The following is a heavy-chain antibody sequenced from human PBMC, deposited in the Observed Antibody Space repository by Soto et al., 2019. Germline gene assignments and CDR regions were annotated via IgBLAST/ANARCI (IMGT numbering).Heavy chain of an antibody. D-gene: IGHD2-8*02. V-gene: IGHV1-18*01. CDR3: ARAGGRNFYYGMDV. Sequence: QVQLVQSGAEVKKPGASVKVSCKASGYTFTSYGISWVRQAPGQGLEWMGWISAYNYNTNYAQKLQGRVTMTTDTFTNTASREVGSLRSDDTAVYYCARAGGRNFYYGMDVWGKGTTVTVSS. CDR1: GYTFTSYG. J-gene: IGHJ6*04. CDR2: ISAYNYNT.